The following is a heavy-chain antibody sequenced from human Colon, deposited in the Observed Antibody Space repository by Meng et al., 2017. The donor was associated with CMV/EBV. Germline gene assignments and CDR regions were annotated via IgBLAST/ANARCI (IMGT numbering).Heavy chain of an antibody. Sequence: GESLRLSCSASGFTFRSFEMNWVRQAPGKGLEWVAYISSGGQTIHYADSVKGRFTISRDNTNNSLYLHMTSLRADDTAVYYCARDPSLITISGVVTYGMDVWGPGTTVTVSS. D-gene: IGHD3-3*01. CDR1: GFTFRSFE. CDR3: ARDPSLITISGVVTYGMDV. V-gene: IGHV3-48*03. J-gene: IGHJ6*02. CDR2: ISSGGQTI.